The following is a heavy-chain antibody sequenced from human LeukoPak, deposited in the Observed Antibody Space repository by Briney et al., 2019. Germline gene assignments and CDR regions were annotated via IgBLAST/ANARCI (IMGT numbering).Heavy chain of an antibody. V-gene: IGHV1-69*05. CDR1: GGTFSSYA. J-gene: IGHJ4*02. Sequence: ASVKVSCKASGGTFSSYAISWVRQAPGQGLERMGGIIPIFGTANYAQKFQGRVTITTDESTSTAYMELSSLRSEDTAVYYCAREKAYYFDYWGQGTLVTVSS. CDR2: IIPIFGTA. CDR3: AREKAYYFDY.